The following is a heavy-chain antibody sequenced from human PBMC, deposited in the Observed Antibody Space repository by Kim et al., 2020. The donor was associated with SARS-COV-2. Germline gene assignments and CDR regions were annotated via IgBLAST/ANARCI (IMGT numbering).Heavy chain of an antibody. V-gene: IGHV4-39*01. Sequence: SETLSLTCTVSGGSISSSSYYWGWIRQPPGKGLEWIGSIYYSGSTYYNPSLKSRVTISVDTSKNQFSLKLSSVTAADTAVYYCARHQGMAAAGGAWFDPWGQGTLVTVSS. CDR1: GGSISSSSYY. J-gene: IGHJ5*02. CDR3: ARHQGMAAAGGAWFDP. D-gene: IGHD6-13*01. CDR2: IYYSGST.